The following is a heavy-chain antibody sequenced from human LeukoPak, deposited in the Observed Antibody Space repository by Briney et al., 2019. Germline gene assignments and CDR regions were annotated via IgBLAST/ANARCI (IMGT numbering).Heavy chain of an antibody. D-gene: IGHD3-3*01. CDR2: ISSSGSTI. V-gene: IGHV3-48*03. Sequence: GGSLRLSCAASGFTFSSYEMNWVRQAPGKGLEWVSYISSSGSTIYYADSVKGRFTISRDNAENSLYLQMNSLRAEDTAVYYCAREVTLRSPFDYWGQGTLVTVSS. CDR1: GFTFSSYE. J-gene: IGHJ4*02. CDR3: AREVTLRSPFDY.